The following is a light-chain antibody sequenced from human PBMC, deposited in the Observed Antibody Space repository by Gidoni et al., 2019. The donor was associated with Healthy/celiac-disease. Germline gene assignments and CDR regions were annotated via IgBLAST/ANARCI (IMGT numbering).Light chain of an antibody. J-gene: IGKJ3*01. V-gene: IGKV1-9*01. Sequence: DIQFTQSPSFLSASVGDRVTITCRASQGISSYLAWYQQKPGKAPKLLIYAASPLQGGVPSRFSGSGSGTEFTLTISSLQLEDFATYSCQQLSSSPLTFGPGTKVDIK. CDR1: QGISSY. CDR2: AAS. CDR3: QQLSSSPLT.